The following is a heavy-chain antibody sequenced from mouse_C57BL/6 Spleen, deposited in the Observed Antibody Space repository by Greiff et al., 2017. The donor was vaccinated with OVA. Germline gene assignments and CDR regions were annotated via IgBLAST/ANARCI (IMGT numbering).Heavy chain of an antibody. CDR2: IYPGDGDT. J-gene: IGHJ3*01. D-gene: IGHD2-4*01. V-gene: IGHV1-82*01. CDR1: GYAFSSSW. CDR3: APYDYLAY. Sequence: VQLQQSGPELVKPGASVKISCKASGYAFSSSWMNWVKQRPGKGLEWIGRIYPGDGDTNYNGKFKGKATLTADKSSSTAYMQLSSLTSEDSAVYFCAPYDYLAYWGQGTLVTVSA.